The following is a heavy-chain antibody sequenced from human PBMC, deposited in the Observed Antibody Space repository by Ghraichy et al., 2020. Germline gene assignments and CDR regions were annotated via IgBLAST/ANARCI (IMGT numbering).Heavy chain of an antibody. CDR2: INTNTGIP. D-gene: IGHD3-9*01. CDR3: ARVAAVHFDWLKGRTSFDY. Sequence: ASVKVSCKASGYTFTQYTMNWVRQAPGQGLEWMGWINTNTGIPTYAQGFTGRFVFSLDTSVSTAHLQIRSLKAADTAVYFCARVAAVHFDWLKGRTSFDYWGQGTLIPVSS. V-gene: IGHV7-4-1*01. J-gene: IGHJ4*02. CDR1: GYTFTQYT.